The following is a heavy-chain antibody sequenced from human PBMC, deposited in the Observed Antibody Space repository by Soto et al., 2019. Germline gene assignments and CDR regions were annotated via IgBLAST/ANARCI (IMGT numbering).Heavy chain of an antibody. CDR1: GYTFTSYA. CDR3: ARDEKELAMVLSDAFDI. V-gene: IGHV1-3*01. CDR2: INAGNGNT. Sequence: QVQLVQSGAEVKKPGASVKVSCKASGYTFTSYAMHWVRQAPGQRLEWMGWINAGNGNTKYSQKFQGRVTITRDTSARTAYMELSSLRSEDTAVYYCARDEKELAMVLSDAFDIWGQGTMVTVSS. J-gene: IGHJ3*02. D-gene: IGHD5-18*01.